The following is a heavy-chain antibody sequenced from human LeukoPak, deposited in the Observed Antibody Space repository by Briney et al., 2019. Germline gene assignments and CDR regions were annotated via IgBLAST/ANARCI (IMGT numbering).Heavy chain of an antibody. CDR2: INPNSGGT. CDR1: GYTFTGYY. CDR3: ARGRVDYYDSSGYYNWFDP. J-gene: IGHJ5*02. Sequence: ASVTVSCTASGYTFTGYYMHWVRQAPGQGLEWMGWINPNSGGTNYAQKFQGRVTITRDTSISTAYMELSRLRSDDTAVYYCARGRVDYYDSSGYYNWFDPWGQGTLVTVSS. D-gene: IGHD3-22*01. V-gene: IGHV1-2*02.